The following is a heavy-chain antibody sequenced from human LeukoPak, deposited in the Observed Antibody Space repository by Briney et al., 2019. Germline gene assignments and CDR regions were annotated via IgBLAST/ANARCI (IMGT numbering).Heavy chain of an antibody. CDR3: ARDNGDYVFDY. Sequence: ASVKVSCKASGYTFTSYGISWVRQAPGQGLEWMGMFNPSGVTTTYAQKFQGRVTMTRDTSTSTVYMELSSLRSEDTAVYYCARDNGDYVFDYWGQGTLVTVSS. CDR1: GYTFTSYG. V-gene: IGHV1-46*01. J-gene: IGHJ4*02. D-gene: IGHD4-17*01. CDR2: FNPSGVTT.